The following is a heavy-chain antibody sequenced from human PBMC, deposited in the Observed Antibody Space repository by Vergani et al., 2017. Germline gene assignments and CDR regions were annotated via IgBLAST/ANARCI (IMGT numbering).Heavy chain of an antibody. CDR1: GFTFSTYA. CDR3: VNDAVSYENFFDA. J-gene: IGHJ4*02. Sequence: EVQLLESGGSLKQPGGSVRLSCAASGFTFSTYAMHWVRQAPGKGLEWVSAITGGGGSTYYADSFKGRFIISRDNSRDTLYLQMNSLRPEDTATYYCVNDAVSYENFFDAWGQGTMVTVS. CDR2: ITGGGGST. D-gene: IGHD1-26*01. V-gene: IGHV3-23*01.